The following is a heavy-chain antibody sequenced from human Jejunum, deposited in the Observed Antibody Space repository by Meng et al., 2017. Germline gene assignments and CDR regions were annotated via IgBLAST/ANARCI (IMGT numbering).Heavy chain of an antibody. Sequence: GGPLRLSCVASGFIFSDYAIHWVRQAPGKGLEYVSTISSDGGSTYYANSVKGRFTIFRDTSKNMVYLQMGSLRAEDTAVYYCARGSTSIYSGSYSWGQGTLVTVSS. D-gene: IGHD1-26*01. J-gene: IGHJ5*02. CDR2: ISSDGGST. V-gene: IGHV3-64*01. CDR3: ARGSTSIYSGSYS. CDR1: GFIFSDYA.